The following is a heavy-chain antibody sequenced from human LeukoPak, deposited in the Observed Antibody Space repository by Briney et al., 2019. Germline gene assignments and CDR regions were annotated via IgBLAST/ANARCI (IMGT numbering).Heavy chain of an antibody. CDR3: TTARGSDLQYFQH. CDR2: ISYDGSNK. V-gene: IGHV3-30*03. J-gene: IGHJ1*01. CDR1: GFTFSSYG. D-gene: IGHD1-26*01. Sequence: PGRSLRLSCAASGFTFSSYGMHWVRQAPGKGLEWVAVISYDGSNKYYADSVKGRFTISRDNSKNTLYLQMNSLRAEDTAVYYCTTARGSDLQYFQHWGQGTLVTVSS.